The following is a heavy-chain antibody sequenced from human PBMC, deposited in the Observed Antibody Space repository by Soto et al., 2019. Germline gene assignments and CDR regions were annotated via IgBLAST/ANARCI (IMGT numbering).Heavy chain of an antibody. CDR2: TLSKTDGGTI. V-gene: IGHV3-15*01. Sequence: GSLRLSCATSGFTFSNTWMNWVRQAPGKGLEWVGRTLSKTDGGTIDYAAPVKGRFTISRDDSKNTLYLQMNSLRIEDTAVYYCTTLDCAWPVDFWGQGTLVTVSS. J-gene: IGHJ4*02. D-gene: IGHD2-21*02. CDR3: TTLDCAWPVDF. CDR1: GFTFSNTW.